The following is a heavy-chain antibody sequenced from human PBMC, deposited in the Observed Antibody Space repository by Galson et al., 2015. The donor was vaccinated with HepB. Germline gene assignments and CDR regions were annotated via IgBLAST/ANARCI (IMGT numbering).Heavy chain of an antibody. CDR1: GSSFTNYW. CDR2: IYPGDSDT. Sequence: GAEVKKPGESLKISCKGSGSSFTNYWIGWVRQMPGKGLEWVGIIYPGDSDTRYSPSFQGQVTISADKSISTAYLEWSSLKASDTAIYYCARHVGEMMTTESPDYYYGIDVWGQGTTVTVSS. V-gene: IGHV5-51*01. J-gene: IGHJ6*02. CDR3: ARHVGEMMTTESPDYYYGIDV. D-gene: IGHD3-16*01.